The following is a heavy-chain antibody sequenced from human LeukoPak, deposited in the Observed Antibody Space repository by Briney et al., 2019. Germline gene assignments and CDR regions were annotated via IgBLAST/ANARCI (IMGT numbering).Heavy chain of an antibody. V-gene: IGHV1-2*04. D-gene: IGHD3-10*01. CDR2: INPNSGGT. J-gene: IGHJ4*02. CDR3: ASGNYYGSGTSFDY. Sequence: GASVKVSCKASGYTFTGYYMHWVRQAPGQGLEWMGWINPNSGGTNYVQKFQGWVTMTRDTSISTAYMELSRLRSDDTAVYYCASGNYYGSGTSFDYWGQGTLVTVSS. CDR1: GYTFTGYY.